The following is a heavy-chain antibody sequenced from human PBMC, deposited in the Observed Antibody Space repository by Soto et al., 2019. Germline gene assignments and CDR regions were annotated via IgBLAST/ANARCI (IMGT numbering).Heavy chain of an antibody. CDR3: ARANYYDSSGYYFDY. D-gene: IGHD3-22*01. Sequence: SETLSLTCVVSDGSISTYDWWTWVRQPPGKGLEWIGKMFHSGGADYSPSLKSRVTISADSSKNHFSLRLTAVTAADTAVYYCARANYYDSSGYYFDYWGQGTLVTVSS. V-gene: IGHV4-4*02. CDR2: MFHSGGA. CDR1: DGSISTYDW. J-gene: IGHJ4*02.